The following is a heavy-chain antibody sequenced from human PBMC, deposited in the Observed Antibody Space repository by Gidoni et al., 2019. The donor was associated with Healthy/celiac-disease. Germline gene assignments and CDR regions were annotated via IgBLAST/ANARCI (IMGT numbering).Heavy chain of an antibody. CDR3: AREGGSYYGLWYFDL. CDR1: GFTFSSYA. J-gene: IGHJ2*01. CDR2: ISYDGSNK. V-gene: IGHV3-30*04. D-gene: IGHD1-26*01. Sequence: QVQLVESGGGVVQPGRSLRLSCAASGFTFSSYAMHWVRQAPGKGLEWVAVISYDGSNKYYADSVKSRFTISRDNSKNTLYLQMNSLRAEDTAVYYCAREGGSYYGLWYFDLWGRGTLVTVSS.